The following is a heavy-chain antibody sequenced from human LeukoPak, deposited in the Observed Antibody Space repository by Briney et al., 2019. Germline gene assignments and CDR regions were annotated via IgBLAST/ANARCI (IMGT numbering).Heavy chain of an antibody. CDR1: GFTFSSYW. CDR3: ARDLSIDTAMVESNGFDY. D-gene: IGHD5-18*01. Sequence: GGSLTLSCAASGFTFSSYWMSWIRQAPGKGLEWVANIKQDGSAKYYVDYVKGRFTISRDNVNNSLYLQMNSLRAEDTGVYYCARDLSIDTAMVESNGFDYWGRGTLVTVSS. J-gene: IGHJ4*02. CDR2: IKQDGSAK. V-gene: IGHV3-7*01.